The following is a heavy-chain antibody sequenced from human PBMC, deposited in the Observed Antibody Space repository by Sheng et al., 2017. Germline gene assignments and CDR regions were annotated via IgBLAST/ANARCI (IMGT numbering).Heavy chain of an antibody. CDR2: IRSKAYGGTT. CDR1: GFTFGDYA. Sequence: EVQLVESGGGLVQPGRSLRLSCTASGFTFGDYAMSWVRQAPGKGLEWVGFIRSKAYGGTTEYAASVKGRFTISRDDSKSIAYLQMNSLKTEDTAVYYCTREAYYDSSGYYYYYGMDVWGQGP. J-gene: IGHJ6*02. CDR3: TREAYYDSSGYYYYYGMDV. V-gene: IGHV3-49*04. D-gene: IGHD3-22*01.